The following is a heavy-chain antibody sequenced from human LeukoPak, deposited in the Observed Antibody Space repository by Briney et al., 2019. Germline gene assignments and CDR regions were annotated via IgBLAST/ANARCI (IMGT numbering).Heavy chain of an antibody. CDR2: SHSGGKT. D-gene: IGHD3-22*01. V-gene: IGHV3-23*01. CDR1: GFTFSSYA. Sequence: PGGSLRLSCAASGFTFSSYAMSWVRQAPGKGLEWVSISHSGGKTYYADSVKGRFTISRDNSKNTLYLQMNSLRAEDTAVYFCAKDHVGGLCDSSRCHTNFYYWGQGTPVTVSS. CDR3: AKDHVGGLCDSSRCHTNFYY. J-gene: IGHJ4*01.